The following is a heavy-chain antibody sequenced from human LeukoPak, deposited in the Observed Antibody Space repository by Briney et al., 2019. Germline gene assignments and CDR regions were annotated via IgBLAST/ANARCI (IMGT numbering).Heavy chain of an antibody. CDR3: AREDYGYTWNYLDY. V-gene: IGHV3-23*01. CDR1: GFTFTSYA. J-gene: IGHJ4*02. D-gene: IGHD4-17*01. CDR2: ISGIGGRT. Sequence: PGGSLRLSCAASGFTFTSYAMSWVRQAPGKGLEWVSGISGIGGRTHYADSVKGRFTISRDNSKHTVYLQMNSLRAEDTAVYYCAREDYGYTWNYLDYWGQGTLATVSS.